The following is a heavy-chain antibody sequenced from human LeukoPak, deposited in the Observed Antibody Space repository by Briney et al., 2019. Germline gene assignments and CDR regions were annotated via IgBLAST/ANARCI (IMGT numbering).Heavy chain of an antibody. D-gene: IGHD3-10*01. CDR3: ARSGAYGSGSYHFDY. CDR2: ISSSSSTI. J-gene: IGHJ4*02. V-gene: IGHV3-48*01. CDR1: GFTFSSYS. Sequence: GGSLRLSCAASGFTFSSYSMNWVRQAPGEGLEWVSYISSSSSTIYYADSVKGRFTISRDNAKNSLYLQMNSLRAEDTAVYYCARSGAYGSGSYHFDYWGQGTLVTVSS.